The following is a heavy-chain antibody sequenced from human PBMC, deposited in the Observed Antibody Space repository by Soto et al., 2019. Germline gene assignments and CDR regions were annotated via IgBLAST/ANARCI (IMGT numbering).Heavy chain of an antibody. J-gene: IGHJ6*02. CDR1: GFSLSTTGMC. Sequence: SGPTLVNPTQTLTLTCSFSGFSLSTTGMCVSWIRQAPGKALEWLARIDWDDDKDYNTSLRARLTISKDTSKNQVVLTMTNMEPVDTTTYYCARILRVADLDSYYYGMDVWGQGTTVTVS. V-gene: IGHV2-70*11. D-gene: IGHD6-19*01. CDR2: IDWDDDK. CDR3: ARILRVADLDSYYYGMDV.